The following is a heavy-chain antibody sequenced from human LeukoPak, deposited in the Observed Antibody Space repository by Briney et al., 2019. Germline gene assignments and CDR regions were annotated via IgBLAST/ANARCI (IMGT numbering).Heavy chain of an antibody. CDR1: GYTFISYD. CDR2: MNPNSGDT. D-gene: IGHD2-2*01. V-gene: IGHV1-8*01. Sequence: ASVKVSCKASGYTFISYDINWVRQATGQGLEWMGWMNPNSGDTGYAQKFQGRVTMTRNTSISTAYMELSSLRSEDTAVYYCARGRRYCSSTSCYFVLASFDYYFDYWDQGTLVTVSS. CDR3: ARGRRYCSSTSCYFVLASFDYYFDY. J-gene: IGHJ4*02.